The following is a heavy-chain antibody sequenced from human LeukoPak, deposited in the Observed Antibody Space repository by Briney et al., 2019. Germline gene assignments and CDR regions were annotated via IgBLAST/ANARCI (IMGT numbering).Heavy chain of an antibody. V-gene: IGHV4-59*01. CDR1: CGGSSHYS. CDR2: IYYSGST. J-gene: IGHJ4*02. CDR3: ARVVHPYGSSWYFDY. D-gene: IGHD6-13*01. Sequence: PSGILSITCRVTCGGSSHYSLSLIRQVPRKGLPPFWYIYYSGSTNYNPSLKSRVTISVDTSKNQFSLKLTSVTAADTAVYYCARVVHPYGSSWYFDYWGQGTLVSVSS.